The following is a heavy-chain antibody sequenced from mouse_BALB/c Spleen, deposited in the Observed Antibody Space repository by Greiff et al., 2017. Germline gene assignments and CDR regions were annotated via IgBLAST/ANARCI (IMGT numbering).Heavy chain of an antibody. CDR3: ARDGGPTAMDY. J-gene: IGHJ4*01. CDR1: GFTFSSYA. Sequence: EVKVEESGGGLVKPGGSLKLSCAASGFTFSSYAMSWVRQSPEKRLEWVAEISSGGSYTYYPDTVTGRFTISRDNAKNTLYLEMSSLRSEDTAMYYCARDGGPTAMDYWGQGTSVTVSS. CDR2: ISSGGSYT. V-gene: IGHV5-9-4*01.